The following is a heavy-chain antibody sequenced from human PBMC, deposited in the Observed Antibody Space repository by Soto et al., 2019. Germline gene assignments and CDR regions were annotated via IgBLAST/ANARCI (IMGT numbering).Heavy chain of an antibody. CDR3: ACSASWIQLWLKYY. Sequence: GGSLRLSCAASGFTFSSYGMHWVRQAPGKGLEWVAVISYDGSNKYYADSVKGRFTISRDNSKNTLYLQMNSLRAEDTAVYYCACSASWIQLWLKYYWGQGTLVTVSS. CDR1: GFTFSSYG. J-gene: IGHJ4*02. CDR2: ISYDGSNK. D-gene: IGHD5-18*01. V-gene: IGHV3-30*03.